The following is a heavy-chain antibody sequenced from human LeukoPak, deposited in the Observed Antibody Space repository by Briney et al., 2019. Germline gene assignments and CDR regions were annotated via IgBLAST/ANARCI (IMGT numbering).Heavy chain of an antibody. CDR2: IDHLGRT. Sequence: SETLSLTCAVYDEALSGYNWNWIRQPPGKGLEGIGEIDHLGRTNYNPSLKSRVCISIDTSKNQFSLKMTSVTAAHTAVYFCARPQHCSATTCSGPLRYWGQGNLVPVSS. J-gene: IGHJ4*03. V-gene: IGHV4-34*01. CDR3: ARPQHCSATTCSGPLRY. CDR1: DEALSGYN. D-gene: IGHD2-2*01.